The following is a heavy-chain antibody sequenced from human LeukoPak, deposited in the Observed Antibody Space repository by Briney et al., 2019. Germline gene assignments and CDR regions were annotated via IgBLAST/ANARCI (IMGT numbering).Heavy chain of an antibody. J-gene: IGHJ4*02. CDR2: ISGSGGST. CDR1: GFTFSSYA. CDR3: AKVSAHGYSPDDH. D-gene: IGHD3-22*01. V-gene: IGHV3-23*01. Sequence: GGSLRLSCAASGFTFSSYAMSWVRQAPGKGLEWVPAISGSGGSTYYADSVKGRFTISRDNSKNTLYLQMNSLRAEDTAVYYCAKVSAHGYSPDDHWGQGTLVTVSS.